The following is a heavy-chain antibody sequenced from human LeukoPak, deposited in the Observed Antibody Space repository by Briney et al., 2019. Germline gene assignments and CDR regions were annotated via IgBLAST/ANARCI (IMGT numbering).Heavy chain of an antibody. Sequence: ASVKVSCKASGYTFTSYYMHWVRQAPGQGLEWMRIINPSGGSTSYAQKFQGRVTMTRDMSTSTVYMELSSLRSEDTAVYYCARAYCSSTSCYSYYYYYMDVWGKGTTVTVSS. D-gene: IGHD2-2*01. V-gene: IGHV1-46*01. CDR3: ARAYCSSTSCYSYYYYYMDV. CDR1: GYTFTSYY. J-gene: IGHJ6*03. CDR2: INPSGGST.